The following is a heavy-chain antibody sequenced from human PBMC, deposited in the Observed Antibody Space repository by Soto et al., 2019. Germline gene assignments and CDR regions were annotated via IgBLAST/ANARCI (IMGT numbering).Heavy chain of an antibody. V-gene: IGHV3-15*01. J-gene: IGHJ3*02. Sequence: PGGSLRLSCAASGFTFINAWMSWVRQAPGKGLEWVGRIKSKTDGGTTDYAAPVKGRFTISRDDSKNTLYLQMNSLKTEDTAVYYCTTDMALDDYGDYTDAFDIWGQGTMVTVSS. CDR2: IKSKTDGGTT. CDR1: GFTFINAW. CDR3: TTDMALDDYGDYTDAFDI. D-gene: IGHD4-17*01.